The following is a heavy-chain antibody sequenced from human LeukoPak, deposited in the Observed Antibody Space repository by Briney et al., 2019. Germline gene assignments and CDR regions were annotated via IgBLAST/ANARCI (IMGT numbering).Heavy chain of an antibody. CDR2: IIPILGIA. Sequence: SVKVSCKPSGGSFSSYAISGVRDAPGHRHEWMVRIIPILGIAHYAQKFQGRVTITADKSTSTAYMELSSLRSEDTAVYYCARARRDCSGGSCYFPHYYYYGMDVWGQGTTVTVSS. CDR1: GGSFSSYA. J-gene: IGHJ6*02. D-gene: IGHD2-15*01. CDR3: ARARRDCSGGSCYFPHYYYYGMDV. V-gene: IGHV1-69*04.